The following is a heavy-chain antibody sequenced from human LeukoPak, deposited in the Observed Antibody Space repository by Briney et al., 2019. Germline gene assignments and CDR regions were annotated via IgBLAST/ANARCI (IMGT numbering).Heavy chain of an antibody. CDR1: GVTVSTNH. CDR2: GYSGGST. V-gene: IGHV3-66*01. D-gene: IGHD4-23*01. J-gene: IGHJ4*02. CDR3: ARDSGGLDY. Sequence: PGGSLRLSCTASGVTVSTNHMSWVRNAPGKGLELVSIGYSGGSTYCADFVKGRFTIYRDNSKNTVYLQMNTLKAGDTAVYYCARDSGGLDYWGQGTLVTVSS.